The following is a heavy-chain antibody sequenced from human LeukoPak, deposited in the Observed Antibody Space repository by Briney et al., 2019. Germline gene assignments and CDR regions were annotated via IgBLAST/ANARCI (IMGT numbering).Heavy chain of an antibody. CDR3: AKDLSRAVAADWFDP. CDR2: ISDSGGST. D-gene: IGHD6-19*01. V-gene: IGHV3-23*01. CDR1: GFTFSNYD. J-gene: IGHJ5*02. Sequence: QPGGSLRLSCAASGFTFSNYDMSWVRQAPGKGLEWVSSISDSGGSTYYADSVKGRFTISRYNSKNTLYLQMTNLRAADTAVYYCAKDLSRAVAADWFDPWDQGSLVTVSS.